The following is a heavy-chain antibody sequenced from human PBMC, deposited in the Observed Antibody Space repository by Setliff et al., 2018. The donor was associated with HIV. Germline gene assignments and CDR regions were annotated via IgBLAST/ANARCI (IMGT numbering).Heavy chain of an antibody. CDR3: ARDAYGDSYFDY. D-gene: IGHD4-17*01. CDR2: INSDGSST. Sequence: GGSLRLSCAASGFTFSSYWMHWVRQAPGKGLVWVSHINSDGSSTSYADSVKGRFTISRDNAKNSLYLQMNSLRAEDTAVYYCARDAYGDSYFDYWGQGTLVTVSS. V-gene: IGHV3-74*01. J-gene: IGHJ4*02. CDR1: GFTFSSYW.